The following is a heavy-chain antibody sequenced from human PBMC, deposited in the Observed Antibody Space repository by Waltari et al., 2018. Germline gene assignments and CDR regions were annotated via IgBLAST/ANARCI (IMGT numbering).Heavy chain of an antibody. Sequence: EVQLVESGGGLIQPGGSLRLSCAASGFTVSSNYMSWVRQAPGKGLEWVSVMYSGGSTYYADSVKGRFTISRDKSKNTLYLQMNSPRAEDTAVYYCARGGGVDYYDSSGDRGYYYGMDVWGQGTTVTVSS. V-gene: IGHV3-53*01. CDR2: MYSGGST. D-gene: IGHD3-22*01. CDR1: GFTVSSNY. J-gene: IGHJ6*02. CDR3: ARGGGVDYYDSSGDRGYYYGMDV.